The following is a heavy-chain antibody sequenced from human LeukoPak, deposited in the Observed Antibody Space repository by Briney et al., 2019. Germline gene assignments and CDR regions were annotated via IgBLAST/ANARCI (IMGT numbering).Heavy chain of an antibody. CDR1: AYTFTGYY. J-gene: IGHJ4*02. Sequence: AASVKVSCKASAYTFTGYYMHWVRQAPGQWLEWMGWNNPNSGGTNYAQKFQGRVTMTRDTSISTAYMELSRLRSDDTAVYYCARGGVVVPAAPGDYWGQGTLVTVSS. D-gene: IGHD2-2*01. V-gene: IGHV1-2*02. CDR3: ARGGVVVPAAPGDY. CDR2: NNPNSGGT.